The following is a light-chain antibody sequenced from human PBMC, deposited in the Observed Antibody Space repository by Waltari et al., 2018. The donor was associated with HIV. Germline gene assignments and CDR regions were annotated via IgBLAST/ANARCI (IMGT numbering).Light chain of an antibody. CDR1: HSIDAR. V-gene: IGKV1-39*01. CDR3: QQSFATPRT. CDR2: AAS. J-gene: IGKJ1*01. Sequence: DIQMTQFPSSLSAAVGDKVTISCRASHSIDARLNWYRQNTGEAPELLIYAASALRRGVPSRFSGTTAVTEFTLTINAVQPDDFAFFFCQQSFATPRTFGQGT.